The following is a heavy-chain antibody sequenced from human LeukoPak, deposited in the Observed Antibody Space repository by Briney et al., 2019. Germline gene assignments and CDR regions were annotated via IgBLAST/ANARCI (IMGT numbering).Heavy chain of an antibody. D-gene: IGHD6-19*01. V-gene: IGHV1-2*02. CDR1: GYTFTGYF. Sequence: ASVKVSCKASGYTFTGYFMHWVRQAPGQGLEWMGWINPNSGGTNYAQKFQGRVTMTRDTSISTAYMELSRLTSDATAVYYCARAGIAVAGHYAFDIWGQGTMVTVSS. CDR2: INPNSGGT. J-gene: IGHJ3*02. CDR3: ARAGIAVAGHYAFDI.